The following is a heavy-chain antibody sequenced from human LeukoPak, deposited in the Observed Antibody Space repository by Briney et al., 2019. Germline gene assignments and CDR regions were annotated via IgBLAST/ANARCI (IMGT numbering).Heavy chain of an antibody. CDR1: GFTFSSYE. J-gene: IGHJ4*02. CDR2: ISSSGSTI. CDR3: ARSDYGGKSFDY. V-gene: IGHV3-48*03. Sequence: PGGSLRLSCAASGFTFSSYEMNWVRQAPGKGLEWVSYISSSGSTIYYADSVKGRFTISRDNAKNSLYLQMNSLRAEDTAVYYCARSDYGGKSFDYWGQGTLVTVSS. D-gene: IGHD4-23*01.